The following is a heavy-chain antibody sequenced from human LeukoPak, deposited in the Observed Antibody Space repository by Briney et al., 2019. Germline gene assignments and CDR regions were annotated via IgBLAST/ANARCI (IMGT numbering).Heavy chain of an antibody. CDR1: GGSISSGDYY. V-gene: IGHV4-30-4*01. CDR3: ARSVTMIEAFDS. J-gene: IGHJ4*02. Sequence: MTSQTLSLTCTVSGGSISSGDYYWSWIRQPPGKGLEWIGYIYYSGSTYYNPSLKSRVTISVDTSKNQFSLKLSSVTAADTAVYYCARSVTMIEAFDSWGQGTLVTVSS. D-gene: IGHD3-22*01. CDR2: IYYSGST.